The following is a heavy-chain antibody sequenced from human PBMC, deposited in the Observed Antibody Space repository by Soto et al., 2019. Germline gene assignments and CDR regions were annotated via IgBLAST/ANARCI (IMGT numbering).Heavy chain of an antibody. CDR3: TRHDAQVDY. J-gene: IGHJ4*02. D-gene: IGHD2-2*01. CDR2: IRSQANSYAT. V-gene: IGHV3-73*02. CDR1: GFTLSGSA. Sequence: EVQLVESGGGLVQPGGSLTLSCAPSGFTLSGSAMHWVRQASGKGLEWVGRIRSQANSYATAYAASVKGRFTISRDDSKSTAYLQMNSLKAEETAVYYCTRHDAQVDYWGQGRLVTVSS.